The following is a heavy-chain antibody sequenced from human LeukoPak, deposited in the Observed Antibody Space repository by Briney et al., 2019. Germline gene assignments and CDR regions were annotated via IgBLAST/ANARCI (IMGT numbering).Heavy chain of an antibody. CDR3: AKDQEGGYSYGLFDY. CDR1: GFTFSSYA. Sequence: GSLRLSCAASGFTFSSYAMSWVRQAPGKGLEWVSAISGSGGSTYYADSVKGRFTISRDNSKNTLYLQVNSLRAEDTAVYYCAKDQEGGYSYGLFDYWGQGTLVTVSS. D-gene: IGHD5-18*01. V-gene: IGHV3-23*01. J-gene: IGHJ4*02. CDR2: ISGSGGST.